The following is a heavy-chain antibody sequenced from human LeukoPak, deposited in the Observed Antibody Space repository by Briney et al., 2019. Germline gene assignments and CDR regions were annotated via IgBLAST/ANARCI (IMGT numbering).Heavy chain of an antibody. V-gene: IGHV4-59*08. D-gene: IGHD2-2*01. CDR3: ARGAASFSDCSSTSCYGAPYYYYYMDV. CDR2: IYYSGST. CDR1: GGSISSYY. J-gene: IGHJ6*03. Sequence: PSETLSLTCTVSGGSISSYYWSWIRQPPGKGLEWIGYIYYSGSTNYNPSLKSRVTISVDTSKNQFSLKLSSVTAADTAVYYCARGAASFSDCSSTSCYGAPYYYYYMDVWGKGTTVTVSS.